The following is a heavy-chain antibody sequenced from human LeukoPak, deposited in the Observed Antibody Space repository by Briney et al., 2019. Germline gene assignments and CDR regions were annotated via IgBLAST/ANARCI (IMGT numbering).Heavy chain of an antibody. Sequence: KPSETLSLTCTVSGGSISSSSYYWGWIRQPPGKGLEWIGSIYHSGSTYYNPSLKSRVTISVDTSKNQFSLKLSSVTAADTAVYYCARGHLSGSYIWGQGTLVTVSS. V-gene: IGHV4-39*07. J-gene: IGHJ4*02. CDR2: IYHSGST. CDR1: GGSISSSSYY. D-gene: IGHD1-26*01. CDR3: ARGHLSGSYI.